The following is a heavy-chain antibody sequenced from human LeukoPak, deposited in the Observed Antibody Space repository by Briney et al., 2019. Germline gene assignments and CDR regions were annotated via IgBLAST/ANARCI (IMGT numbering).Heavy chain of an antibody. CDR1: GFTFRSYS. D-gene: IGHD1-26*01. Sequence: GGSLGLSCAASGFTFRSYSMSWFRQAPGRGLEWVSYISSSGSAIHYADSVKGRFTISRDNAKNSLYLQMNNLRTEDTAVYYCARDDKWAFDYWGQGTLVTVSS. CDR3: ARDDKWAFDY. CDR2: ISSSGSAI. J-gene: IGHJ4*02. V-gene: IGHV3-48*04.